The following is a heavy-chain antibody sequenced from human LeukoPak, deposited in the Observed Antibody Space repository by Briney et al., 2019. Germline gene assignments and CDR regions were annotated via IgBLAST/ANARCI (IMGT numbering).Heavy chain of an antibody. V-gene: IGHV1-18*01. CDR1: GYTFTSYG. J-gene: IGHJ4*02. CDR2: ISAYNGNT. CDR3: ARARAAAGTWGGVDY. D-gene: IGHD6-13*01. Sequence: ASVKVSCKASGYTFTSYGISWVRQAPGQGLEWMGWISAYNGNTNYAQKLQGRVTMTTDTSTSTAYMELRSLRSDDTAVYYCARARAAAGTWGGVDYWGQGTLVTVSS.